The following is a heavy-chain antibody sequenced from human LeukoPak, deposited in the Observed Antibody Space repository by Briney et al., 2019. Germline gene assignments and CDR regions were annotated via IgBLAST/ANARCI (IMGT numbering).Heavy chain of an antibody. CDR1: GYRFTDYY. J-gene: IGHJ4*02. D-gene: IGHD1-26*01. CDR3: ARIQRSLWELRMGGYYCDY. Sequence: ASVKVSCKASGYRFTDYYMHWVRQAPGQGLEWMGWINPNSGDTNYAQNFQGRVTMTRDTSINTAYMDLTSLESDDTAVYYCARIQRSLWELRMGGYYCDYWGQG. CDR2: INPNSGDT. V-gene: IGHV1-2*02.